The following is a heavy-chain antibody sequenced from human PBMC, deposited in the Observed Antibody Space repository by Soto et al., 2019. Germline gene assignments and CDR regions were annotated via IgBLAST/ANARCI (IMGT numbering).Heavy chain of an antibody. J-gene: IGHJ6*02. V-gene: IGHV3-33*01. D-gene: IGHD1-26*01. CDR3: ASDLVGASDSYGLDV. CDR1: GFTFSNYG. CDR2: VWHDGNNK. Sequence: GGSLRLSCAASGFTFSNYGMHWVRQAPGKGLEWVAIVWHDGNNKYYADSVRGRFIISRDNSKNRLYLQMNSLRAEDTAVHYCASDLVGASDSYGLDVWGQGTPVTVSS.